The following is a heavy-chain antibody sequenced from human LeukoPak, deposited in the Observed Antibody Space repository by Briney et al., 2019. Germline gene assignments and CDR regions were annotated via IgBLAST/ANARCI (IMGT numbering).Heavy chain of an antibody. CDR1: GLTFSSYG. D-gene: IGHD3-10*01. V-gene: IGHV3-30*02. J-gene: IGHJ6*03. CDR2: IRYDGSNK. Sequence: GGSLRLSCAASGLTFSSYGMHWVRQAPGKGLEWVAFIRYDGSNKYYADSVKGRFTISRDNSKNTLYLQMNSLRAEDTAVYYCAKDPLLWFGELLSYYYYYMDVWGKGTTVTISS. CDR3: AKDPLLWFGELLSYYYYYMDV.